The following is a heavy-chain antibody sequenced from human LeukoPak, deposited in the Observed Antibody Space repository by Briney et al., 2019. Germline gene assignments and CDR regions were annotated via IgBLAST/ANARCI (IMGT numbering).Heavy chain of an antibody. V-gene: IGHV3-48*01. CDR2: ISSSSSTI. J-gene: IGHJ4*02. D-gene: IGHD3-22*01. CDR3: AKSGYNYDSNAYPFIDY. CDR1: GFTFSSYS. Sequence: PGGSLRLSCAASGFTFSSYSMNWVRQAPGKGLEWVSYISSSSSTIYYADSVRGRFTISRDNSKNTLYLEMSSLRAEDTAVYYCAKSGYNYDSNAYPFIDYWGQGTLVTVSS.